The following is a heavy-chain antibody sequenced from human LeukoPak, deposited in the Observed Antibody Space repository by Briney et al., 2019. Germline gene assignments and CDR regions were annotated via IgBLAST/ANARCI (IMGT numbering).Heavy chain of an antibody. D-gene: IGHD6-19*01. Sequence: GESLKISCKGSGYSFTSYWIGWVRQMPGKGLEWMGIIYPGDSDARYSPSFQGQVTISADKSISTAYLQWSSLKASDTAMYYCARRGKYSSGWQNWFDPWGRGTLVTVSS. CDR3: ARRGKYSSGWQNWFDP. CDR1: GYSFTSYW. CDR2: IYPGDSDA. J-gene: IGHJ5*02. V-gene: IGHV5-51*01.